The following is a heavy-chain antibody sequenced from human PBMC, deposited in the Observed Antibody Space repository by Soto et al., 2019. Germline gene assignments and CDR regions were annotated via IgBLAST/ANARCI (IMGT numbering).Heavy chain of an antibody. CDR2: IRRNAYGGTT. J-gene: IGHJ4*02. CDR3: TRASSLDFDF. V-gene: IGHV3-49*04. D-gene: IGHD3-16*01. CDR1: GFTFGDYA. Sequence: GGSLRLSCTTSGFTFGDYALSWVGQAPGKGLEWVGFIRRNAYGGTTDYAASVKGRFTTSRDDSKSIAYLQMNSLRTEDTALYYCTRASSLDFDFWGQGTLVTVSS.